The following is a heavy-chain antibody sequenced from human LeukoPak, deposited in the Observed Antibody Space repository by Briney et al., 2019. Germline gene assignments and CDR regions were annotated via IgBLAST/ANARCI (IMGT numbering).Heavy chain of an antibody. CDR1: GDSLSKYY. Sequence: SETLSLTCAVYGDSLSKYYWTWLRQSPGKGLEWIGEINHRGSTNLNPSLKSRVTLSVDTSKHQFSLKLTSVTAADAAVYYCASSVGSTDYWGQGTLVTVSS. D-gene: IGHD1-26*01. CDR2: INHRGST. J-gene: IGHJ4*02. V-gene: IGHV4-34*01. CDR3: ASSVGSTDY.